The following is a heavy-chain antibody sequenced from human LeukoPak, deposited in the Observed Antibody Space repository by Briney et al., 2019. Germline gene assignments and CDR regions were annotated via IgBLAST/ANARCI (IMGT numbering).Heavy chain of an antibody. J-gene: IGHJ4*02. D-gene: IGHD1-26*01. CDR2: ISSSGSTI. V-gene: IGHV3-48*03. CDR3: ARGVKGSYDYFDY. CDR1: GFTFSSYE. Sequence: PGGSLRLSCAASGFTFSSYEMNWVRQAPGKGREWGSYISSSGSTIYYADAVKGRFTISRDNHKHSLYLQMNSLRAEDTAVYYCARGVKGSYDYFDYWGQGTLVTVSS.